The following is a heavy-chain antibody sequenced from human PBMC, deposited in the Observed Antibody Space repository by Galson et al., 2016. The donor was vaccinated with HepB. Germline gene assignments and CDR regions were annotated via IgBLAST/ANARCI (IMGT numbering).Heavy chain of an antibody. V-gene: IGHV4-59*08. J-gene: IGHJ5*02. Sequence: SETLSLTCTVSGGSVSGTYWSWIRQAPGKGLEWIGCIYRSGHSMSNPSLESRVTISIDTSQNQFSLRLRSVTAADTAVYYCARHFDVVPLGRSLDGWGQGALVTVSS. CDR3: ARHFDVVPLGRSLDG. CDR2: IYRSGHS. CDR1: GGSVSGTY. D-gene: IGHD2-2*01.